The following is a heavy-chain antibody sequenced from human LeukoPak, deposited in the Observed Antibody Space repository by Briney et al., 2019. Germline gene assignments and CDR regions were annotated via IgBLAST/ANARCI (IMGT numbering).Heavy chain of an antibody. Sequence: ASVKVSCKASGGTFSSYAISWVRQAPGQGLEWMGRIIPILGIANYAQKFQGRVTITADKSTSTAYMELSSLRSEDTAVYYCARDRSIVVVHDAFDIWGQGTMVTVSS. CDR3: ARDRSIVVVHDAFDI. D-gene: IGHD3-22*01. J-gene: IGHJ3*02. V-gene: IGHV1-69*04. CDR1: GGTFSSYA. CDR2: IIPILGIA.